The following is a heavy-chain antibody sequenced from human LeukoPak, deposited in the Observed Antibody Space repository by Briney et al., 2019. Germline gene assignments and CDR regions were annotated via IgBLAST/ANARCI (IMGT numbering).Heavy chain of an antibody. J-gene: IGHJ6*02. CDR3: ARRRGSDYYYGMDV. CDR1: GYTFTSYG. CDR2: ISAYNGNT. V-gene: IGHV1-18*01. Sequence: ASVKVSCKASGYTFTSYGISWVRQAPGEGLEWMGWISAYNGNTNYAQKLQGRVTMTTDTSTSTAYMELRSLRSDDTAVYYCARRRGSDYYYGMDVWCQGTTVTVSS. D-gene: IGHD3-10*01.